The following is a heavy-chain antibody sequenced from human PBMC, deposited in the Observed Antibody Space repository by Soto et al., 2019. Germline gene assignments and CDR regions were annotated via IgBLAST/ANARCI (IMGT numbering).Heavy chain of an antibody. Sequence: GGSLRLSCAASGFTFSSYWMSWVRQAPGKGLEWVANIKQAGSEKFYVDSVKGRFTIYRDNAKNSLYLQMNSLRAEDTAVYYCARVRLSYYYGMDVWGQGTTVTVSS. J-gene: IGHJ6*02. CDR3: ARVRLSYYYGMDV. V-gene: IGHV3-7*03. CDR1: GFTFSSYW. CDR2: IKQAGSEK.